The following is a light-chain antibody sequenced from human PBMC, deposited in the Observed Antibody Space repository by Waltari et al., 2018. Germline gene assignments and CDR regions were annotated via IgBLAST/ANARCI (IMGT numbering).Light chain of an antibody. CDR1: QGISNW. CDR2: AAS. Sequence: DIQMTQSPCSVSASVGDRVLITCRASQGISNWLAWYQQKPGKGPKLLIYAASVLQTGVPSRFSGSGSGTDFTLTISNLQPEDFATYFCQQGNSFPPTFGQGTKVEVK. V-gene: IGKV1-12*01. J-gene: IGKJ1*01. CDR3: QQGNSFPPT.